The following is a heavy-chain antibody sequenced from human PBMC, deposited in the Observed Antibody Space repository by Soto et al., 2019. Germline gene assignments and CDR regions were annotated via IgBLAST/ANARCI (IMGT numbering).Heavy chain of an antibody. Sequence: EVQLLESGGGLVQPGGSLRLSCAASGFTFSSYAMRWVRQAPGKGLEWVSVISGDGSSTYYADSVKGRFTISRDNSKKTLNLQVNGLGADDRAVDYCAKAIAARPVWFDPWGQGTLVTVSS. D-gene: IGHD6-25*01. V-gene: IGHV3-23*01. CDR2: ISGDGSST. J-gene: IGHJ5*01. CDR1: GFTFSSYA. CDR3: AKAIAARPVWFDP.